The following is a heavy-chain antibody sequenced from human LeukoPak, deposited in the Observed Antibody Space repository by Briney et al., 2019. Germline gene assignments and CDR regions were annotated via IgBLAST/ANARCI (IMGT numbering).Heavy chain of an antibody. CDR3: AREGSDGYLFDY. Sequence: ASQTLSRTCAISGDSVSSNSATWDWIRQSPSRGLEWLGRTYYRSKWYNDYAVSVKSRVTINPDTSKNQFSLQLNSVTPEDTAVYYCAREGSDGYLFDYWGQGSLVIVSS. D-gene: IGHD3-22*01. CDR2: TYYRSKWYN. CDR1: GDSVSSNSAT. V-gene: IGHV6-1*01. J-gene: IGHJ4*02.